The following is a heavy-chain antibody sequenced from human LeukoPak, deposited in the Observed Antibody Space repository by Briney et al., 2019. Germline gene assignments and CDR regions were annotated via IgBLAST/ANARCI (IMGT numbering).Heavy chain of an antibody. J-gene: IGHJ4*02. CDR2: INPSGGST. CDR3: ARDRKDTAMVSPRYYFDY. V-gene: IGHV1-46*01. Sequence: ASVKVSCKASGYTFTSYYMHWVRQAPGQGLEWMGIINPSGGSTSYAQKFQGRVTMTRDTSTSTVYMELSSLRSEDTAVYYCARDRKDTAMVSPRYYFDYWGQGTLVTVSS. CDR1: GYTFTSYY. D-gene: IGHD5-18*01.